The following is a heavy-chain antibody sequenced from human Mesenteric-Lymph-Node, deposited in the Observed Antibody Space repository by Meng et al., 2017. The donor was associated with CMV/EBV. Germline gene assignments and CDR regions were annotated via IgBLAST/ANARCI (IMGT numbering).Heavy chain of an antibody. D-gene: IGHD3-9*01. CDR2: ISWNSGSI. V-gene: IGHV3-9*01. CDR3: ARYTTDWGFDY. J-gene: IGHJ4*02. CDR1: GFTFDDYA. Sequence: SLKISCAASGFTFDDYAMHWVRQAPGKGLEWVSGISWNSGSIGYADSVKGRFTISRDNAKNSLYLQMSSLRAEDTAIYYCARYTTDWGFDYWGQGTLVTVSS.